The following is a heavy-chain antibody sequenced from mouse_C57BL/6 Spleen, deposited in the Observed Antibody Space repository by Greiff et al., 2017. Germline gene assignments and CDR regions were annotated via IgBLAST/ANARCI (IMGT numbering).Heavy chain of an antibody. D-gene: IGHD2-4*01. CDR3: TRLYYDYDDDY. J-gene: IGHJ2*01. Sequence: QVQLQQSGAELVRPGASVTLSCKASGYTFTDYEMHWVKQTPVHGLEWIGAIDPETGGTAYNQKFKGKAILTADKSSSTAYMELRSLTSEDSAVYYCTRLYYDYDDDYWGQGTTLTVSS. CDR2: IDPETGGT. CDR1: GYTFTDYE. V-gene: IGHV1-15*01.